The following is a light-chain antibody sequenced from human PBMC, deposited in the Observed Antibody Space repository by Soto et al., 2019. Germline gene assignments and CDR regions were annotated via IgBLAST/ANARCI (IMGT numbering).Light chain of an antibody. CDR3: SSYTNSIAL. CDR1: SSDVGGYNY. V-gene: IGLV2-14*01. J-gene: IGLJ3*02. Sequence: QSALTQPPSASGSPGQSVTISCTGTSSDVGGYNYVSWYQQHPGKAPKLMIYEVSNRPSGVSNRFSGSKSGNTASLTISGLQAEDEADYYCSSYTNSIALFGGGTKVTVL. CDR2: EVS.